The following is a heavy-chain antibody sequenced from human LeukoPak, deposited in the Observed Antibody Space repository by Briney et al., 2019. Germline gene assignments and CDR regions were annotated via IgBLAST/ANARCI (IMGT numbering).Heavy chain of an antibody. CDR3: AKERGSRGYFDY. V-gene: IGHV3-23*01. J-gene: IGHJ4*02. CDR1: GFTFSTYA. CDR2: ISGSGGST. D-gene: IGHD3-22*01. Sequence: GGSLRLSCAVSGFTFSTYAMSWVRQAPGKGLEWVSAISGSGGSTYYADSVKGRFTISRDNSKNTLYLQMNSLRAEDTAVYYCAKERGSRGYFDYWGQGTLVTVSS.